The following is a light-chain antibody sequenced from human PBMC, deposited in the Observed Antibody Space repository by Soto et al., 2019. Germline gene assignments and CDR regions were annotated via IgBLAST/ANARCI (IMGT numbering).Light chain of an antibody. Sequence: QSVLTQPPSASGTPGQSVTISCSGSSSNIGSNFVNWYQQLPGTAPKLLIYTNNQRPSGVPDRFSGSKSGTSASLAISGLQSEDEADYHCAAWDDSLNGPRFGGGTKVTVL. V-gene: IGLV1-44*01. CDR1: SSNIGSNF. CDR2: TNN. J-gene: IGLJ3*02. CDR3: AAWDDSLNGPR.